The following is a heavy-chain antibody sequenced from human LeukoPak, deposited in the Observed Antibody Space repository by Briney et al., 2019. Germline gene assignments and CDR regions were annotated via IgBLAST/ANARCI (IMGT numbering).Heavy chain of an antibody. CDR2: IWYDGSNK. CDR1: GFTFSSYG. D-gene: IGHD3-22*01. J-gene: IGHJ4*02. CDR3: ARDSWGYYDSSGYLAYYFDY. V-gene: IGHV3-33*01. Sequence: GGSLRLSCAASGFTFSSYGMHWVRQAPGKGLEWVAVIWYDGSNKYYADSVKGRFTISRDNSKNTLFLQMHSLRAEDTAVYYCARDSWGYYDSSGYLAYYFDYWGQGALVTVSS.